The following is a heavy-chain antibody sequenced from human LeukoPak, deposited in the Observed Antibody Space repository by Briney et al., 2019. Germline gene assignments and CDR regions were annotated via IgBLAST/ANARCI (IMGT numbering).Heavy chain of an antibody. V-gene: IGHV3-30*04. CDR1: GFTFSSYA. J-gene: IGHJ6*02. CDR3: AKSYDILTGPIQDYGMDV. Sequence: PGGSLRLSCAASGFTFSSYAMHWVRQAPGKGLEWVAVISYDGSNKYYADSVKGRFTISRDNSKNTLYLQMISLRAEDTAVYNCAKSYDILTGPIQDYGMDVWGQGTTVTVSS. CDR2: ISYDGSNK. D-gene: IGHD3-9*01.